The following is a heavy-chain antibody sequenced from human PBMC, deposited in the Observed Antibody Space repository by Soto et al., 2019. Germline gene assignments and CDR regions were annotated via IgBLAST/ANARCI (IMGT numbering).Heavy chain of an antibody. D-gene: IGHD3-3*01. CDR1: GGPFSGYD. J-gene: IGHJ4*02. Sequence: SETLSLTCAVYGGPFSGYDWSWIRQPPAKGLEWIGEINHSGSTNYNPSLKSRVTISVDTSKNQFSLKLSSVTAADTAVYYCAINPYDFWSGYYRTYYFDYWGQGTLVTVS. CDR2: INHSGST. CDR3: AINPYDFWSGYYRTYYFDY. V-gene: IGHV4-34*01.